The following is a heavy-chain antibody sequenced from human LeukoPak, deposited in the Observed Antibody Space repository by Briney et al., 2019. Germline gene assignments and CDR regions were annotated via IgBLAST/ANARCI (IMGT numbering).Heavy chain of an antibody. CDR1: GFTFKNYW. D-gene: IGHD6-19*01. J-gene: IGHJ4*02. CDR2: IDSDGSIT. CDR3: ERGRAGCYFDY. Sequence: GGSLRLSCVASGFTFKNYWMHWVRQAPGKGLVWVSRIDSDGSITIYADSVKGRFTISRDNAKDTLFLQMNSLRADDTAVYYCERGRAGCYFDYWGQGTLVTVSS. V-gene: IGHV3-74*01.